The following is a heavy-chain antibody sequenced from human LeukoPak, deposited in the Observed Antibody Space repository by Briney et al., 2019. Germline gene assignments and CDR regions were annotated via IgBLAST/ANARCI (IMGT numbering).Heavy chain of an antibody. CDR2: ISSSSSYI. CDR3: AREVENSYCGGDCYYSL. D-gene: IGHD2-21*01. CDR1: GFTFSSYS. Sequence: GGSLRLSCAASGFTFSSYSMNWVRQAPGKGLEWVSSISSSSSYIYYADSVKGRFTISRDNAKNSLYLQMNSLRAEDTAVYYCAREVENSYCGGDCYYSLWGQGTLVTVSS. V-gene: IGHV3-21*01. J-gene: IGHJ4*02.